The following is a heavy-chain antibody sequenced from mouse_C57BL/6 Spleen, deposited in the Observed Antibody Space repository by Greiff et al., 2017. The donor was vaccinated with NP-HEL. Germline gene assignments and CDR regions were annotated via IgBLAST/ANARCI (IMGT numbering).Heavy chain of an antibody. CDR2: IDPENGDT. Sequence: VQLKESGAELVRPGASVKLSCTASGFNIKDDYMHWVKQRPEQGLEWIGWIDPENGDTEYASKFQGKATITADTSSNTAYLQLSSLTSEDTAVYYCTTCGYGSRTWFAYWGQGTLVTVSA. D-gene: IGHD1-1*01. V-gene: IGHV14-4*01. J-gene: IGHJ3*01. CDR1: GFNIKDDY. CDR3: TTCGYGSRTWFAY.